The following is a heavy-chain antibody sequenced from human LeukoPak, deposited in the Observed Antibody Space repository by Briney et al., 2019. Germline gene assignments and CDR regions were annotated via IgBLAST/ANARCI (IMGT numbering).Heavy chain of an antibody. CDR2: ISSTGSNI. CDR3: AATYYYDGSGDY. Sequence: GGSLRLSCAASGFTFSSYEMNWVRQAPGKGLEWVSYISSTGSNIYYADSVKGRFTISRDNAKNSLHLLMNSLRTEDTAVYYCAATYYYDGSGDYWGQGTLVTVSS. CDR1: GFTFSSYE. J-gene: IGHJ4*02. V-gene: IGHV3-48*03. D-gene: IGHD3-22*01.